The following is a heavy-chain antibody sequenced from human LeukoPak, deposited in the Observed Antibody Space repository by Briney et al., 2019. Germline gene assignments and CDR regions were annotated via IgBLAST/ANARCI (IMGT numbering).Heavy chain of an antibody. V-gene: IGHV1-18*01. D-gene: IGHD5-12*01. CDR2: ISAYNGNT. CDR3: ARVGWSGYVLYLIDY. CDR1: GYTFTSYG. J-gene: IGHJ4*02. Sequence: ASVKVSCKASGYTFTSYGISWVRQAPGQGLEWMGWISAYNGNTNYAQKLQGRVTMTTDTSTSTAYMELRSLRSDDTAGYYCARVGWSGYVLYLIDYWGQGTLVTVSS.